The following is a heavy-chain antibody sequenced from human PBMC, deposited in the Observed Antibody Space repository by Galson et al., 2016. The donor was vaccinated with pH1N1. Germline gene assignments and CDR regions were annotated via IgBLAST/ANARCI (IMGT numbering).Heavy chain of an antibody. CDR3: TSLRFGHNWFDP. CDR2: IRGKRFGQTT. Sequence: SLRLSCAASGLPFDDYYFMWIRQAPDRGLEWVSFIRGKRFGQTTEHAASVKGRFSISRDDSKNIAYLQMNSLKVDDTAIYYCTSLRFGHNWFDPWGQGSLVIVS. V-gene: IGHV3-49*03. CDR1: GLPFDDYY. D-gene: IGHD3-10*01. J-gene: IGHJ5*02.